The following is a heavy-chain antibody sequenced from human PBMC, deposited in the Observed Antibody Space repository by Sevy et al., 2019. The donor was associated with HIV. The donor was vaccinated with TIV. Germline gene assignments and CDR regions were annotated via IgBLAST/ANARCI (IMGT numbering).Heavy chain of an antibody. Sequence: GESLKISCVASGFTFSNYAMSWVRQAPGKGLEWVSVITISGGTTYYADSVKGRFTISRDSSKNRLYLQMNGLRAEDTAVYYCAKDRVSGTYYTGDFDYWGQGTLVTVSS. CDR2: ITISGGTT. CDR1: GFTFSNYA. V-gene: IGHV3-23*01. D-gene: IGHD3-10*01. CDR3: AKDRVSGTYYTGDFDY. J-gene: IGHJ4*02.